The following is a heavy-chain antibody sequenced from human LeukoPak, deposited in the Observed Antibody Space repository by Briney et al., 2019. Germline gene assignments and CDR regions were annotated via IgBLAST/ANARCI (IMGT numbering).Heavy chain of an antibody. V-gene: IGHV4-4*07. D-gene: IGHD2-2*01. Sequence: SETLSLTCTVSGGSISSYYWSWIRQPAGKGLEWIGRIYTSGSTNYNPSLKSRVTMSVDTSKNQFSLKLSSVTAADTAVYYCARDTVVPATTNWFDPWGRGTLVTVSS. CDR3: ARDTVVPATTNWFDP. CDR2: IYTSGST. CDR1: GGSISSYY. J-gene: IGHJ5*02.